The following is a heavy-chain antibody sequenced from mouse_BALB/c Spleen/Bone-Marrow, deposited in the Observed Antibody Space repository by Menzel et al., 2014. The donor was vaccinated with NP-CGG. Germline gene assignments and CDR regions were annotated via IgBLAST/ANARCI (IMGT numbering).Heavy chain of an antibody. CDR2: ISSGGST. J-gene: IGHJ3*01. CDR3: AREGDGYDPAWFAY. Sequence: EVQGVESGGGLVKPGGSLKLSCAASGFTFSSYAMSWVRQTPEKRLEWVASISSGGSTYYPDSVKGRFTISRDNARNILYLQMSSLRSEDTAMYYCAREGDGYDPAWFAYWGRGTLVTVSA. D-gene: IGHD2-2*01. V-gene: IGHV5-6-5*01. CDR1: GFTFSSYA.